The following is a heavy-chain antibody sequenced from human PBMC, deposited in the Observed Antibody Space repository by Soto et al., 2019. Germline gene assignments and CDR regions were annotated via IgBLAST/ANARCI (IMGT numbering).Heavy chain of an antibody. J-gene: IGHJ4*02. V-gene: IGHV4-4*02. CDR3: AIVLNTAMCPWHFHS. D-gene: IGHD2-15*01. Sequence: SETLSLTCTVSGDSMSSFTYWTWVRQPPGKGLEWIGEIYQSGSTNYNPSLKSRVTISADKSNNQFSLRLSSVTAADTAVYYCAIVLNTAMCPWHFHSSGQVTMVTVYS. CDR1: GDSMSSFTY. CDR2: IYQSGST.